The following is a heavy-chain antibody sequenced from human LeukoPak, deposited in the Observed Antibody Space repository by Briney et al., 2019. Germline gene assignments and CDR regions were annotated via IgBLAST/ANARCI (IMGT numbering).Heavy chain of an antibody. D-gene: IGHD3-22*01. CDR3: AKVDYYSVSSGSYAFDI. V-gene: IGHV3-23*01. Sequence: GGSLRLSCADSRFSFSSDTMSWVRQAPGKGLEWVSTINAAGGSTFYAASVKGRFTISRDNSKNTLYLQMSSLRAEDTAVYYCAKVDYYSVSSGSYAFDIWGQGTMVTVSP. CDR2: INAAGGST. J-gene: IGHJ3*02. CDR1: RFSFSSDT.